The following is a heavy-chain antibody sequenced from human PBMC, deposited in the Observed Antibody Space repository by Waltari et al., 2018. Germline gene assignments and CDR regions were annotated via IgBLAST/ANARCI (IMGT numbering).Heavy chain of an antibody. J-gene: IGHJ4*02. D-gene: IGHD3-9*01. Sequence: EVQLVESGGGLLQPGGSLRLSCAASGLTFSHSWMHWVRKPPGRGLVWVSRINPDGSSTSYADSVKGRFTISRDNAKNTLYMQMNSLRAEDTAVYYCTTDLTGYSDYWGQGTLVTVSS. V-gene: IGHV3-74*01. CDR2: INPDGSST. CDR3: TTDLTGYSDY. CDR1: GLTFSHSW.